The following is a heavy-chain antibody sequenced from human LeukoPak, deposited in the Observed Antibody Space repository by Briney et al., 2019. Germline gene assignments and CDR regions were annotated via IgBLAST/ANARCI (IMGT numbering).Heavy chain of an antibody. Sequence: SETLSLTCIVSGGSISSSIYYWAWVRQPPGKGLEWIGTVFYNGATQYSPSLRSRVTISIDTSKNQFSLKLSSVTAADTAVYYCARHAPDEAAAGTTIYYYYYGMDVWGQGTTVTVSS. CDR2: VFYNGAT. J-gene: IGHJ6*02. D-gene: IGHD6-13*01. CDR3: ARHAPDEAAAGTTIYYYYYGMDV. CDR1: GGSISSSIYY. V-gene: IGHV4-39*01.